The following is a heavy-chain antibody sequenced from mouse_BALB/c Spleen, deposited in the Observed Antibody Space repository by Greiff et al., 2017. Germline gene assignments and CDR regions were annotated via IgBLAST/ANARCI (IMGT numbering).Heavy chain of an antibody. J-gene: IGHJ1*01. CDR3: ARCGTDWYFDV. D-gene: IGHD3-3*01. V-gene: IGHV3-2*02. CDR2: ISYSGST. Sequence: EVQLQESGPGLVKPSQSLSLTCTVTGYSIPSDYAWNWIRQFPGNKLEWMGYISYSGSTSYNPSLKSRISITRDTSKNQFFLQLNSVTTEDTATYYCARCGTDWYFDVWGAGTTVTVSS. CDR1: GYSIPSDYA.